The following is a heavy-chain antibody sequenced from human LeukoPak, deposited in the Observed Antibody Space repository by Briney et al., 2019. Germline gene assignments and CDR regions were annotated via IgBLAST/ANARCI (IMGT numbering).Heavy chain of an antibody. CDR2: IYSGGST. Sequence: GGSLRLSCAASGFTVSSNYMSWVRQAPGKGLECVSVIYSGGSTYYADSVKGRFTISRDNAKSSLYLQMNSLRAEDTAVYYCARDPYSGSYGADYYYYMDVWGKGTTVTISS. CDR3: ARDPYSGSYGADYYYYMDV. V-gene: IGHV3-53*01. CDR1: GFTVSSNY. J-gene: IGHJ6*03. D-gene: IGHD1-26*01.